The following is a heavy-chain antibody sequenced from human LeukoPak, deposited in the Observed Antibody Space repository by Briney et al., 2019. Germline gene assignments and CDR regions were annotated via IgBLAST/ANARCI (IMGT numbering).Heavy chain of an antibody. CDR2: INPSGGST. Sequence: GASVKVSCKTSGYTFTSYYIHWVRQAPGQGLEWMGVINPSGGSTGYPQKFQGRVTMTRDTSTSTVYMELSSRRFEDTAVYYCARDRAVAGFRFDYWGQGTLVTVSS. CDR3: ARDRAVAGFRFDY. V-gene: IGHV1-46*01. J-gene: IGHJ4*02. D-gene: IGHD6-19*01. CDR1: GYTFTSYY.